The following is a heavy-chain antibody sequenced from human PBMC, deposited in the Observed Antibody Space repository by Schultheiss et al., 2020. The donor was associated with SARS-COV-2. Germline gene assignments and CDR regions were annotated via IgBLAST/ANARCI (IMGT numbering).Heavy chain of an antibody. Sequence: SETLSLTCAVYGGSFSGYYWSWIRQPPGKGLEWIGYIYYSGSTYYNPSLKSRVTISVDTSKNQFSLKLNSVTAADTAVYYCVRDQGDADNYCPYDCWGQGTLVTVSS. J-gene: IGHJ4*02. D-gene: IGHD5-24*01. CDR2: IYYSGST. CDR3: VRDQGDADNYCPYDC. V-gene: IGHV4-59*01. CDR1: GGSFSGYY.